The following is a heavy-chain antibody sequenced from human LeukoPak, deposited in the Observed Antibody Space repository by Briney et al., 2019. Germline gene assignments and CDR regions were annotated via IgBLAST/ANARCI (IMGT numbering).Heavy chain of an antibody. CDR2: IYDDGSRT. D-gene: IGHD6-19*01. V-gene: IGHV3-74*01. Sequence: GGSLRLSCAVSGFTFSSHWMHRVRQAPGKGLVWVSRIYDDGSRTNYADSVKGRLTISRDNAKNTLYLQVNSLRAEDTAVYYCARGHSSGYYTDYWGQGILVTVSS. CDR1: GFTFSSHW. CDR3: ARGHSSGYYTDY. J-gene: IGHJ4*02.